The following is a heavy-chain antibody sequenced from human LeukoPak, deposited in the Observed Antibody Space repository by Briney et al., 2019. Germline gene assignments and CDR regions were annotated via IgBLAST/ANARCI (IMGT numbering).Heavy chain of an antibody. CDR3: AKEGTFGGALYYFDY. Sequence: GGSLRLSCAASGFTFYSYAMSWVRQATGKGLEWVSTISGSGAGAYYADSVKGRFTISRDSSRNTVYLQMNSLRAEDTAIYYCAKEGTFGGALYYFDYWGQGTLVTVSS. CDR2: ISGSGAGA. J-gene: IGHJ4*02. V-gene: IGHV3-23*01. CDR1: GFTFYSYA. D-gene: IGHD3-16*01.